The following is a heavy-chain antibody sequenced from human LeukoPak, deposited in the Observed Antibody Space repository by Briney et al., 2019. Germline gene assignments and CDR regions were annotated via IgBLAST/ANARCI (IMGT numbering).Heavy chain of an antibody. CDR2: INPSGGST. Sequence: ASVKVSCKASGYTFTSYYMHWVRQAPGQGLEWMGIINPSGGSTTYAQNFQGRVTMTRDTSTTTVYMELSSLRFEDTAVYYCARDVSRNWLEPWGQGTLVTVSS. CDR3: ARDVSRNWLEP. V-gene: IGHV1-46*01. J-gene: IGHJ5*02. CDR1: GYTFTSYY.